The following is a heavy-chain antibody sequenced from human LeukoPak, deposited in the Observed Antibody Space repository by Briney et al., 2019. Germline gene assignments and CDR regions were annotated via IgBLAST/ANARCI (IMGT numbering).Heavy chain of an antibody. D-gene: IGHD4-17*01. CDR3: ARLSVTTVTNPAFDY. CDR2: IYHSGST. CDR1: GGSISSGGYY. Sequence: SETLSLTCTVSGGSISSGGYYWSWIRQPPGKGLEWIGYIYHSGSTYYNPSLKSRVTISVDRSKNQFSLKLSSVTAADTAVYYCARLSVTTVTNPAFDYWGQGTLVTVSS. J-gene: IGHJ4*02. V-gene: IGHV4-30-2*01.